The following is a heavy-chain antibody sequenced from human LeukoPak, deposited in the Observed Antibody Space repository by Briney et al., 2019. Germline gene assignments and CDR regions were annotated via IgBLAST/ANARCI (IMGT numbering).Heavy chain of an antibody. D-gene: IGHD1-26*01. CDR2: ISSGGTYE. CDR1: GFTFSNYA. Sequence: GKSLRLSCAASGFTFSNYAMHWVRQAPGKGLEWVSLISSGGTYEYYADSVKGRFTISRDNSKNTLYLQLNSLRAEDTAVYYCASLDSGSYDYFDYWGQGTLVTVSS. CDR3: ASLDSGSYDYFDY. V-gene: IGHV3-30*01. J-gene: IGHJ4*02.